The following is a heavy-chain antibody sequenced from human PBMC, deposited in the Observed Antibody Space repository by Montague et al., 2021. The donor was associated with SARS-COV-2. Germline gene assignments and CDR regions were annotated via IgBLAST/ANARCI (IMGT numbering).Heavy chain of an antibody. Sequence: SETLSLTCTVSGGSISSSSYYWGWIRQPPGKGLEWIGNIFYSGSTYYNTSLKSRVTISVDTSKNQFSLRPSSVTAADTAVYYCARTGLGAYDILTGYTVNAFDMWGQGTMVTVSS. CDR3: ARTGLGAYDILTGYTVNAFDM. J-gene: IGHJ3*02. D-gene: IGHD3-9*01. V-gene: IGHV4-39*01. CDR1: GGSISSSSYY. CDR2: IFYSGST.